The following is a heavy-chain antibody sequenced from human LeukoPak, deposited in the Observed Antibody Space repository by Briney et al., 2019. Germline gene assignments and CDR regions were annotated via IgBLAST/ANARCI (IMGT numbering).Heavy chain of an antibody. V-gene: IGHV1-8*03. D-gene: IGHD3-22*01. J-gene: IGHJ4*02. Sequence: EASVKVSCKGSGYTFTSYDINWVRQATGQGLEWMGWMNPNSGNTGYAQKFQGRVTITRNTSISTAYMELSSLRSEDTAVYYCARGVAYDSSGVGDYWGQGTLVTVSS. CDR1: GYTFTSYD. CDR2: MNPNSGNT. CDR3: ARGVAYDSSGVGDY.